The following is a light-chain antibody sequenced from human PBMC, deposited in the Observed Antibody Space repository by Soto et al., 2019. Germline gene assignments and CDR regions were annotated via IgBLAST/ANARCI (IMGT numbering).Light chain of an antibody. V-gene: IGKV4-1*01. CDR1: QSVLHSSNNKNY. Sequence: DIVMTQSPDSLAVSLGERATINCKSSQSVLHSSNNKNYLAWYQQKPGQPPKLLIYWASTRESGVPDRFSGSVSGTDFTLTISSLQAEDVAVYYCQEYYSTPPLTFGGGTKVEIK. J-gene: IGKJ4*01. CDR2: WAS. CDR3: QEYYSTPPLT.